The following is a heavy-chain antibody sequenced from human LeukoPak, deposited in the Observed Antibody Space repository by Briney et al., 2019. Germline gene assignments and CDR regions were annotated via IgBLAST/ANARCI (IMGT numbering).Heavy chain of an antibody. CDR2: FDPEDGET. D-gene: IGHD4-17*01. V-gene: IGHV1-24*01. Sequence: ASVKVSCKVSGYTLTELSMHWVRQAPGKGLEWMGGFDPEDGETIYAQKFQGRVTMTEDTSTDTAYMELSSLRSEDTAVYYCATDLAWGDYGFIDYWGQGTLVTVSS. J-gene: IGHJ4*02. CDR1: GYTLTELS. CDR3: ATDLAWGDYGFIDY.